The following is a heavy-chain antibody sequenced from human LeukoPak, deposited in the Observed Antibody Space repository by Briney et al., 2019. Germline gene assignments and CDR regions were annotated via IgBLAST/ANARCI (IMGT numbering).Heavy chain of an antibody. J-gene: IGHJ4*02. D-gene: IGHD7-27*01. CDR2: IYTSGST. Sequence: SETLSLTCTVSGGSISSYYRSWIRQPPGKGLEWIGYIYTSGSTNYNPSLKSRVTISVDTSKNQFSLKLSSVTAADTAVYYCARPWADWGQGTLVTVSS. V-gene: IGHV4-4*09. CDR1: GGSISSYY. CDR3: ARPWAD.